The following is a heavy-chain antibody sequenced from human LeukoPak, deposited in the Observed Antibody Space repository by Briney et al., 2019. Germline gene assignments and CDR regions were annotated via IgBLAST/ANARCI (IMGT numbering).Heavy chain of an antibody. D-gene: IGHD6-19*01. V-gene: IGHV4-59*01. CDR2: IYYSGSA. CDR3: ARDRDSSGWFDY. Sequence: SETLSLTCTVSGGSISGFYWGWIRQPPGKGLEWIGFIYYSGSANYNPSLKSRVTMSVDTSKNQFSLKLNSVTAADTAFYYCARDRDSSGWFDYWGQGTLVTVSS. CDR1: GGSISGFY. J-gene: IGHJ4*02.